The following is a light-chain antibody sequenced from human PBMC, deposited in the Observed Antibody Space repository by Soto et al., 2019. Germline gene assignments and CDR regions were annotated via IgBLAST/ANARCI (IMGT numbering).Light chain of an antibody. CDR1: QSISSW. J-gene: IGKJ1*01. V-gene: IGKV1-5*03. CDR3: QQYNRYST. Sequence: DIQMTQSPSPLSGSVGDRVTITCRASQSISSWLAWYQQKPGKAPKLLIYKASTLESGVPSRFSGSGSGTEFTLTISSLQPDDSATYYCQQYNRYSTFGQGTKVDIK. CDR2: KAS.